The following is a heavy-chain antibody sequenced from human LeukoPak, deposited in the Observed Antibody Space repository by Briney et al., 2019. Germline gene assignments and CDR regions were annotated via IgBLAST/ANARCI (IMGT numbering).Heavy chain of an antibody. CDR2: IYYSGST. Sequence: PGGSLRLSCAASGFTFSSYWMSWVRQAPGKGLEWIGYIYYSGSTNYNPSLKSRVTISVDTSKNQFSLKLSSVTAADTAVYYCARGPDILTGLDPWGQGTLVTISS. CDR1: GFTFSSYW. J-gene: IGHJ5*02. CDR3: ARGPDILTGLDP. D-gene: IGHD3-9*01. V-gene: IGHV4-59*01.